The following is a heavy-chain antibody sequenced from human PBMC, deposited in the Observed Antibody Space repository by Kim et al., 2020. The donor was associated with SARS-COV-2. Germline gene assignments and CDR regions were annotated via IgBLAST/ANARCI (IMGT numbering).Heavy chain of an antibody. CDR2: IYYSGST. J-gene: IGHJ4*02. Sequence: SETLSLTCTVSGGSISSGGYYWSWIRQHPGKGLEWIGYIYYSGSTYYNPSLKSRVTISVDTSKNQFSLKLSSVTAADTAVYYCARSAAGYSSSWSLYWGQGTLVTVSS. V-gene: IGHV4-31*03. CDR3: ARSAAGYSSSWSLY. CDR1: GGSISSGGYY. D-gene: IGHD6-13*01.